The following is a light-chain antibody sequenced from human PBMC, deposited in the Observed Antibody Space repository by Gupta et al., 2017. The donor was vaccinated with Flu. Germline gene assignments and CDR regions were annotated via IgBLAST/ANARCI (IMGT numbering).Light chain of an antibody. V-gene: IGLV1-40*01. CDR3: PQSDDYTTGPWV. J-gene: IGLJ3*02. CDR1: GSNFGAGYD. Sequence: QSLLTQPPSVSVAPGQRITISCIGSGSNFGAGYDVHWFQQLPGSAPPLLIYSNTNRTSAVHPRCAGDTTGNSAYPVTTGRDDDDDATYYCPQSDDYTTGPWVFGGGTKVTVL. CDR2: SNT.